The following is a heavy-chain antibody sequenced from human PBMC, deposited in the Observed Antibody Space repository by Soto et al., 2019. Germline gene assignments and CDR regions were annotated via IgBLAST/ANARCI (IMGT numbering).Heavy chain of an antibody. Sequence: GESLKISCNTSGYIFISYWVPWVRQKPGKGLEWMGTFYPGDSTSTYSPSFQGQVTISVDKSISTAYLHLSSLKASDTAMYYCARIIGYCRNNDCSWTFDIWGQGTMVTVSS. V-gene: IGHV5-51*01. D-gene: IGHD2-2*03. CDR2: FYPGDSTS. CDR3: ARIIGYCRNNDCSWTFDI. J-gene: IGHJ3*02. CDR1: GYIFISYW.